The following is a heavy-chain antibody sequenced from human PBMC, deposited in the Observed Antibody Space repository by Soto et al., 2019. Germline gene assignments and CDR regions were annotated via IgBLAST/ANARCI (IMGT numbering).Heavy chain of an antibody. Sequence: ASVKVSSKASGYTFTSYYMHWVRQAPGQGLEWMGIINPSGGSTSYAQKFQGRVTMTRYTSTSTVYIELSSLRSEDTAVYYCARDEYGDYCLDFWGQGTLVTVSS. J-gene: IGHJ4*02. CDR2: INPSGGST. D-gene: IGHD4-17*01. CDR1: GYTFTSYY. V-gene: IGHV1-46*01. CDR3: ARDEYGDYCLDF.